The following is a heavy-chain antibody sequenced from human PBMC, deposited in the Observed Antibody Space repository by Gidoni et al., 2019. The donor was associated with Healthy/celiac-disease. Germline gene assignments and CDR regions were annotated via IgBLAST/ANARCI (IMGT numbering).Heavy chain of an antibody. CDR3: AKDRALYSGYDYPIYYFDY. V-gene: IGHV3-23*01. CDR2: ISGSGGST. CDR1: GFTFSSYA. D-gene: IGHD5-12*01. J-gene: IGHJ4*02. Sequence: EVQLLESGGGLVQPGGSLRLSCAASGFTFSSYAMSWVRQAPGKGLEWVSAISGSGGSTYYADSVKGRFTISRDNSKNTLYLQMNSLRAEDTAVYYCAKDRALYSGYDYPIYYFDYWGQGTLVTVSS.